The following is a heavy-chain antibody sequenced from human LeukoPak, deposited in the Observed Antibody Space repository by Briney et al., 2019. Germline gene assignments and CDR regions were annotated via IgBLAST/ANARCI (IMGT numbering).Heavy chain of an antibody. V-gene: IGHV4-61*01. CDR2: LYSTESP. CDR3: ARFRCGGWFYFDS. D-gene: IGHD6-19*01. CDR1: GASLTNPTYY. Sequence: PSETLSLTCTVSGASLTNPTYYQWSWIRQPPGKGLELIGSLYSTESPKFNPSLASRVTMSLDTSNSQFFLKLSSVTAEDSAMYYCARFRCGGWFYFDSWGQGTLVTVSS. J-gene: IGHJ4*02.